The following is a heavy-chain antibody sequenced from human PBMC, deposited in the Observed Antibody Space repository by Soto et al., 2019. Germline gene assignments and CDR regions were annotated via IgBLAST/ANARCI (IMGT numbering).Heavy chain of an antibody. CDR2: IYYRGST. CDR3: AAAGYYYYGMDV. CDR1: GGSVSSGSYY. J-gene: IGHJ6*02. Sequence: QVQLQESGPGLVKPSETLSLTCTVSGGSVSSGSYYWSWLRQPPGKGLEWIGYIYYRGSTNYNPSLNSRVTISVDTSKNQFSLKLSSVTAADTAVYYCAAAGYYYYGMDVWGQGTTVTVSS. V-gene: IGHV4-61*01.